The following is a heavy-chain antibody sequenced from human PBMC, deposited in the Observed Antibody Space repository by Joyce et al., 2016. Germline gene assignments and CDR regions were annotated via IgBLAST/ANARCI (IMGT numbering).Heavy chain of an antibody. D-gene: IGHD1-26*01. CDR1: GFLVSNNH. CDR3: ARPGGSSTRGAFDI. CDR2: LQSGGST. V-gene: IGHV3-53*01. J-gene: IGHJ3*02. Sequence: EVQVVESGGGLIQPGGSLRLSCAASGFLVSNNHMRWVRQAPGRGLEWVGVLQSGGSTYYADSVKGRFTISRDNSKNTLHLQMNNLRAEDTAVYYCARPGGSSTRGAFDIWGQGTMVTVSS.